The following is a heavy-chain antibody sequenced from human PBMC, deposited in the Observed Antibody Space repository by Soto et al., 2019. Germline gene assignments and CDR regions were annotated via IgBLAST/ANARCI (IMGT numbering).Heavy chain of an antibody. Sequence: GGSLRLSCAASGFTFSSYAMSWVRQAPGKGLEWVSAISGSGGSTYYADSVKGRFTISRDNSKNTLYLQMNSLRAEDTAVYYCAKLGGSSSWYDYFDYWGQGTLVTVSS. CDR1: GFTFSSYA. CDR2: ISGSGGST. V-gene: IGHV3-23*01. D-gene: IGHD6-13*01. J-gene: IGHJ4*02. CDR3: AKLGGSSSWYDYFDY.